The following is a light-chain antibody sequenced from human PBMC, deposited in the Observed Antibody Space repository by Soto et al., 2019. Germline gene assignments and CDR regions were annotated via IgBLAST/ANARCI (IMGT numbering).Light chain of an antibody. CDR1: SSDVGGYKY. Sequence: QSALTQPASVSGSPGQSITISCTGTSSDVGGYKYVSWYQHHPGKAPILMLFDVNNRPSGVSHRFSGSKSGNTAFLTISGLQAEDEADYYCSSYTSSSTDVFGYVFGTGTKVTVL. CDR2: DVN. CDR3: SSYTSSSTDVFGYV. V-gene: IGLV2-14*03. J-gene: IGLJ1*01.